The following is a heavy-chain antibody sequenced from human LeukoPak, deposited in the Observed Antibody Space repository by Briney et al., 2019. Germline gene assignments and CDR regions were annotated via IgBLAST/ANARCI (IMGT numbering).Heavy chain of an antibody. CDR1: GFTFSSYW. D-gene: IGHD5-24*01. J-gene: IGHJ4*02. Sequence: GGSLRLSCTASGFTFSSYWMTWVRQAPGKGLEWVANIKQDGSEKYYVDSVKGRFTISRDNAKNSLYLQMNSLRAEDTAVYYCASLPLVIRDGYNYYYFDYWGQGTLVTVSS. CDR3: ASLPLVIRDGYNYYYFDY. V-gene: IGHV3-7*01. CDR2: IKQDGSEK.